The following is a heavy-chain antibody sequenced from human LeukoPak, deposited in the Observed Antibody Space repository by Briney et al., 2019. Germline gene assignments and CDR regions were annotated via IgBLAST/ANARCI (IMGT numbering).Heavy chain of an antibody. J-gene: IGHJ5*02. Sequence: PSVTLSLTCTVSGGSISSGGYYWSWIRQHPGKGLEWIGYIYYSGSTYYNPSLKSRVTISVDTSKNQFSLKLSSVTAADTAVYYCARDQNSSGFIWFDPWGQGTLVTVSS. CDR3: ARDQNSSGFIWFDP. V-gene: IGHV4-31*03. CDR2: IYYSGST. D-gene: IGHD6-19*01. CDR1: GGSISSGGYY.